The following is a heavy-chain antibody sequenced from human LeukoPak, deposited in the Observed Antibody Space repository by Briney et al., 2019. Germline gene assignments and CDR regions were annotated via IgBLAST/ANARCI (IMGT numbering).Heavy chain of an antibody. V-gene: IGHV4-4*07. Sequence: SETLSLTCTISGGPITNYFWTWIRQPAGKGLEWIGRIYTRGNIDHNPSLKSRITMSVDTSKNRFSLNFYSVTAADTAVYYCARESKTYDGSGYYHDSWGQGTLVTVSS. J-gene: IGHJ4*02. CDR3: ARESKTYDGSGYYHDS. CDR1: GGPITNYF. CDR2: IYTRGNI. D-gene: IGHD3-22*01.